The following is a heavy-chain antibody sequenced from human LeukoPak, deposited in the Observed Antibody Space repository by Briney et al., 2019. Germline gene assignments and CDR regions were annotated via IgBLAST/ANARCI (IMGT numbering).Heavy chain of an antibody. D-gene: IGHD3-3*01. CDR1: GYTFTGYY. CDR3: ARDQSRDFWSGYSGYYMDV. CDR2: INPNSGGT. V-gene: IGHV1-2*04. Sequence: ASVKVSCKASGYTFTGYYMHWVRQAPGQGLEWMGWINPNSGGTNYAQKFQGWVTMTRDTSISTAYMELSRLRSEDTAVYYCARDQSRDFWSGYSGYYMDVWGKGTTVTVSS. J-gene: IGHJ6*03.